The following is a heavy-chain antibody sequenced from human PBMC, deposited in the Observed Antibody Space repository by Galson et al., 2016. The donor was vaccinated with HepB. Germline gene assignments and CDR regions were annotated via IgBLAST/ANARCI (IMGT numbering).Heavy chain of an antibody. CDR3: ARDGPNYNDDF. J-gene: IGHJ4*02. CDR1: GFTFKKYG. V-gene: IGHV3-48*04. D-gene: IGHD3-22*01. CDR2: IESYSKII. Sequence: SLRLSCAASGFTFKKYGFNWVRLTPGKGLEWLSYIESYSKIIRYTESVRGRFTVSRDNAKNSVYLQLSGLRVEDTAIYYCARDGPNYNDDFGGQGTLVTVSS.